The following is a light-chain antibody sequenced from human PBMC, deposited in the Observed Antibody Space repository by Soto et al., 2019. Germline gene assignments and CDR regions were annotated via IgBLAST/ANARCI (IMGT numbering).Light chain of an antibody. CDR3: CSYAGSITSAYV. CDR2: EVS. CDR1: SSDVVSYNL. Sequence: QSVLTQPASVSGSPGQSITISCTGTSSDVVSYNLVSWYQQYPGKAPKLMISEVSKRPSGVSNRFSGSKSGNTASLTISGLQAEDEADYYCCSYAGSITSAYVFGTGTKVTVL. V-gene: IGLV2-23*02. J-gene: IGLJ1*01.